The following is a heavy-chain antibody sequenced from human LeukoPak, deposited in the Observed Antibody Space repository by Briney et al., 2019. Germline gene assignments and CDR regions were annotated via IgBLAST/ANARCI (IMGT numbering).Heavy chain of an antibody. J-gene: IGHJ4*02. CDR2: ITGGGDTT. CDR3: AKAASYDILTGYYLDY. V-gene: IGHV3-23*01. Sequence: GGSLRLSCAASGFTFSSYAMTWVRQAPGKGLEWVSAITGGGDTTYYADSVKGRFTISRDNSKNTLYLQMNNLRAEDTAIYYCAKAASYDILTGYYLDYWGQGTLVTVSS. D-gene: IGHD3-9*01. CDR1: GFTFSSYA.